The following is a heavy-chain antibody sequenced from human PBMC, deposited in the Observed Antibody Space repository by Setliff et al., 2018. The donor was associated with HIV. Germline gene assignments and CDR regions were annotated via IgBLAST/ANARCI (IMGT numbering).Heavy chain of an antibody. J-gene: IGHJ3*02. Sequence: SETLSLTCTVSGGSINSDYWSWIRQSTGQGLEWIGYIYYSGSTTYNPSLKSRVTRSIDTSKSQFSLRLTSVTAADTAVYYCARGTYYDFWTEYGGAAFDIWGQGTKVTVSS. D-gene: IGHD3-3*01. CDR3: ARGTYYDFWTEYGGAAFDI. V-gene: IGHV4-59*08. CDR1: GGSINSDY. CDR2: IYYSGST.